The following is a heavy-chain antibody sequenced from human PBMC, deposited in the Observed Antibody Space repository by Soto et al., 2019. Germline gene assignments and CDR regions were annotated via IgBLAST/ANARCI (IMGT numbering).Heavy chain of an antibody. Sequence: SETLSLTCTVSGGSLNSGDYYWNWIRQPPGKGLEWIGYVYHSGSTDYNPSLKSRVSISVDTSKKQFFLKMSSVTAADTAVYYCARDELRITMARGYYYGMDVWGQGTMVTVSS. V-gene: IGHV4-30-4*08. CDR3: ARDELRITMARGYYYGMDV. J-gene: IGHJ6*02. CDR1: GGSLNSGDYY. CDR2: VYHSGST. D-gene: IGHD3-10*01.